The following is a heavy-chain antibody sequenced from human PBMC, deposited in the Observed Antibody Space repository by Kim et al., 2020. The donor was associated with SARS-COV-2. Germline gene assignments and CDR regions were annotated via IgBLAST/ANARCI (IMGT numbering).Heavy chain of an antibody. CDR1: GGSFSGYY. CDR2: INHSGST. D-gene: IGHD3-22*01. CDR3: ARGAPGYYYDSSGYYSLSTFDY. Sequence: SETLSLTCAVYGGSFSGYYWSWIRQPPGKGLEWIGEINHSGSTNYNPSLKSRVTISVDTSKNQFSLKLSSVTAADTAVYYCARGAPGYYYDSSGYYSLSTFDYWGQGTLVTVSS. J-gene: IGHJ4*02. V-gene: IGHV4-34*01.